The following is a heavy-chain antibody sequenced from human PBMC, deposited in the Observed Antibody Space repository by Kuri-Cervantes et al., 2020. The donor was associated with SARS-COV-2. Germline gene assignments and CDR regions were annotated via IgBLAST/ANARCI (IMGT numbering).Heavy chain of an antibody. CDR2: INHSGST. J-gene: IGHJ3*02. CDR3: ARADDFWSGHDAFDI. D-gene: IGHD3-3*01. CDR1: GESFSGYY. Sequence: SETLSLTCAFYGESFSGYYWSWIRQPPGKGLEWIGEINHSGSTNYNPSLKSRVTISVDTSKNQFSLKLSSVTAADTAVYYCARADDFWSGHDAFDIWGQGTMVTVSS. V-gene: IGHV4-34*01.